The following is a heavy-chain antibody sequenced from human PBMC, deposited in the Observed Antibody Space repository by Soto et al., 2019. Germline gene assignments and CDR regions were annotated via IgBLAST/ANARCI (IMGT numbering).Heavy chain of an antibody. V-gene: IGHV3-15*01. CDR2: IKSKTDGGTT. CDR3: TTGPPLVATGHYYYGMDV. Sequence: GGSLRLSCAASGFTFSNAWMSWVRQAPGKGLEWVGRIKSKTDGGTTDYAAPVKGRFTISRDDSKNTLYLQMNSLKTEDTAVYYCTTGPPLVATGHYYYGMDVWGQGTTVTVSS. CDR1: GFTFSNAW. J-gene: IGHJ6*02. D-gene: IGHD5-12*01.